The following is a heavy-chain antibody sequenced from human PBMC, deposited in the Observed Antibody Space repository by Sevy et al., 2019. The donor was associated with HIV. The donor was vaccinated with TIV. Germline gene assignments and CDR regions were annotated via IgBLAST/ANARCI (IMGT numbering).Heavy chain of an antibody. V-gene: IGHV3-48*03. CDR3: ARDLPPSATTVAHFDC. CDR1: GFSFSSYE. D-gene: IGHD4-17*01. Sequence: GGSLRLSCAASGFSFSSYEMNLVRQAPGKGLEWVSYITNSGTSMYYSDSVRGRFTISRDNARNSLYLQMNSLRAEDTAVYYCARDLPPSATTVAHFDCWGQGTLVTVSS. CDR2: ITNSGTSM. J-gene: IGHJ4*02.